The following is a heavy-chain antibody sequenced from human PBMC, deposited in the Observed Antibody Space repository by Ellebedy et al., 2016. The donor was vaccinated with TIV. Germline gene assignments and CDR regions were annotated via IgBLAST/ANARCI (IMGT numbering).Heavy chain of an antibody. CDR1: GYSFTSYW. CDR3: ARAATGEKYSQFGLDV. D-gene: IGHD6-25*01. Sequence: KVSCKGSGYSFTSYWIGWVRQMPGKGLEWMGIIYPGDSDTRYSPSFQGQVTISADKSISPAYLQWSSLKAADTATYYCARAATGEKYSQFGLDVWGQGTTVTVS. V-gene: IGHV5-51*01. J-gene: IGHJ6*02. CDR2: IYPGDSDT.